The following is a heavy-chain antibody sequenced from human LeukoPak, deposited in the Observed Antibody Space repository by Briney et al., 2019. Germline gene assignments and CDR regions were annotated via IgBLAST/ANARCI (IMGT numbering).Heavy chain of an antibody. V-gene: IGHV3-23*01. CDR1: TFSFRNFS. CDR2: ISDSGHRT. D-gene: IGHD1-26*01. J-gene: IGHJ3*02. CDR3: ARKKWEPTSNDAFDI. Sequence: GGSLRLSCAAPTFSFRNFSMSWVRLAPGKGLEWVSGISDSGHRTDYADSVEGRFTISRDNSKNTLYLQMDSLRAEDTALYYCARKKWEPTSNDAFDIWGQGTMVTVSS.